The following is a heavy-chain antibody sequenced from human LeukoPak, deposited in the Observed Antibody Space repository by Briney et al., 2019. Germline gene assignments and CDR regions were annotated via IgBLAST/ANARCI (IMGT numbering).Heavy chain of an antibody. J-gene: IGHJ4*02. Sequence: PGGSLRLSCAASGFTFSSYWMHWVRQAPGKGPVWVSRINSDGSSTSYADSVKGRFTISRDNAKNTLYLQMNSLRAEDTAVYYCARAPPYIDYGGNDLDYWGQGTLVTVSS. V-gene: IGHV3-74*01. CDR2: INSDGSST. CDR1: GFTFSSYW. D-gene: IGHD4-23*01. CDR3: ARAPPYIDYGGNDLDY.